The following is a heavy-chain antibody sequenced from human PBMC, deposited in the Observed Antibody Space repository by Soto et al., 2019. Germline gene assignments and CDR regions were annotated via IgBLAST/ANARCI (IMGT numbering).Heavy chain of an antibody. V-gene: IGHV1-18*01. D-gene: IGHD1-1*01. CDR1: GYTFTSYG. Sequence: QVHLVQSGDEVKKPGASVKASCKGSGYTFTSYGITWVRQAPGQRLEWMGWISAHNGNTDYAQKLQGRVTVTRDTSTSTAYMELRSLRSDDTAVYYCARGRYGDYWGQGALVTVSS. CDR3: ARGRYGDY. CDR2: ISAHNGNT. J-gene: IGHJ4*02.